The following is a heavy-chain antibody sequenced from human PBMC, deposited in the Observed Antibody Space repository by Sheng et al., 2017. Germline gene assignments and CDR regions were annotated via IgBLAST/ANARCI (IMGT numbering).Heavy chain of an antibody. CDR3: ARYYYDSSGYYSHDAFDI. J-gene: IGHJ3*02. Sequence: QVQLQESGPGLVKPSETLSLTCAVSGYSISSGYYWGWIRQPPGKGLEWIGSIYHSGSTYYNPSLKSRVTISVDTSKNQFSLKLSSVTAADTAVYYCARYYYDSSGYYSHDAFDIWAKGQWSP. V-gene: IGHV4-38-2*01. CDR1: GYSISSGYY. CDR2: IYHSGST. D-gene: IGHD3-22*01.